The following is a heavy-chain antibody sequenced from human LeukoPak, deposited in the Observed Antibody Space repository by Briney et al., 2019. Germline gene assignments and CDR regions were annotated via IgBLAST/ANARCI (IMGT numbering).Heavy chain of an antibody. CDR2: MNPNSGNT. V-gene: IGHV1-8*03. D-gene: IGHD6-19*01. CDR1: GYTFTSYY. Sequence: GASVKVSCKASGYTFTSYYMHWVRQAPGQGLEWMGWMNPNSGNTGYAQKFQGRVTITRNTSISTAYMELSSLRSEDTAVYYCARGGGAVAGMNSDYWGQGTLVTVSS. J-gene: IGHJ4*02. CDR3: ARGGGAVAGMNSDY.